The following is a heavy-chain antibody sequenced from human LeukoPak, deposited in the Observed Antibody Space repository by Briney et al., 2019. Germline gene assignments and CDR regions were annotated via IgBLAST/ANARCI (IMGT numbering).Heavy chain of an antibody. Sequence: GGSLRLSCAASGFTFSDHYMDWVRQAPGKGLEWVANIKEDGSEKHHVDSVKGRFTVSRDNAKKSVYLQMSSLRVEDTAVYYCARDRETWVVDALDIWGHGTSVTVSA. CDR1: GFTFSDHY. D-gene: IGHD6-19*01. CDR3: ARDRETWVVDALDI. V-gene: IGHV3-7*01. CDR2: IKEDGSEK. J-gene: IGHJ3*02.